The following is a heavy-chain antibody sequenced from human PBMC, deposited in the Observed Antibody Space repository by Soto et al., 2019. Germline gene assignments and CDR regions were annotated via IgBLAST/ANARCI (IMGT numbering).Heavy chain of an antibody. CDR1: GFTFSSYG. CDR2: IWYDGSNK. Sequence: QVQLVESGGGVVQPGRSLRLSCAASGFTFSSYGMHWVRQAPGKGLEWVAVIWYDGSNKYYADSVKGRFTISRDNSKNTLYLQMNSLRAEDTAVYYSARGSNYGDYHWFDPWGQGTLVTVSS. D-gene: IGHD4-17*01. CDR3: ARGSNYGDYHWFDP. V-gene: IGHV3-33*01. J-gene: IGHJ5*02.